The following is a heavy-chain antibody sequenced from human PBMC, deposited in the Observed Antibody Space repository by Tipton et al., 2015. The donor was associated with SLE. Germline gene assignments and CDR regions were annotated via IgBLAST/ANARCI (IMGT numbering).Heavy chain of an antibody. D-gene: IGHD1-26*01. CDR2: VYYSASLYSSGAT. J-gene: IGHJ6*03. Sequence: LRLSCTVSGGSVTSSRYHWGWIRQPPGKGLEWIGSVYYSASLYSSGATYYNPSLKSRVTMSVDTSKNQFSLKLSSVTAADTAVYYCARGPIEGYYYYYMDVWGKGTTVTVSS. V-gene: IGHV4-39*07. CDR3: ARGPIEGYYYYYMDV. CDR1: GGSVTSSRYH.